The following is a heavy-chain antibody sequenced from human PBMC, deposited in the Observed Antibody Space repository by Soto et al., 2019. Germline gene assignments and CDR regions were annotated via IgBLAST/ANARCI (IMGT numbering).Heavy chain of an antibody. D-gene: IGHD3-10*01. Sequence: QVQLVESGGGVVQPGRSLRLSCTASGFTFSSYAFHWVRQTPGKGLEWVGIISYDGNKKYCADSVKGRFTISRDNSEKTVYLQIHSLRPEDTAMFYCARGDVGELLSLLPYYSGMDLWGQGTMVIVSS. CDR3: ARGDVGELLSLLPYYSGMDL. J-gene: IGHJ6*02. V-gene: IGHV3-30-3*01. CDR1: GFTFSSYA. CDR2: ISYDGNKK.